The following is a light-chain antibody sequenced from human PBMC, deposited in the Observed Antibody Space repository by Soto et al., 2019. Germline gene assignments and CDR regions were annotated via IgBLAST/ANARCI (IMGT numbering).Light chain of an antibody. CDR2: GAS. CDR3: QECDNWPPGT. Sequence: PGERATLSCRASQRVSSGYLAWYQQKPGQTPRLLIYGASGRATGIPDRFSGSGSGTDFTLTISSLEPEDFAIYYCQECDNWPPGTFGQGTKVDIK. CDR1: QRVSSGY. J-gene: IGKJ1*01. V-gene: IGKV3D-20*02.